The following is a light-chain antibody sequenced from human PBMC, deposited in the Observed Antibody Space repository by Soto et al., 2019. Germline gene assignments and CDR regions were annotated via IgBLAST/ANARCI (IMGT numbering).Light chain of an antibody. Sequence: EIVLTQSPGTLSLSPGERATLSCRASQSVSSSYLAWYQQKPGQAPRLLIYGASSRATGIPDRFSGSGSGTDFILTISTLEPEDFAVYYWQQYGSSPGTFGQGTKVEIK. V-gene: IGKV3-20*01. CDR2: GAS. CDR1: QSVSSSY. J-gene: IGKJ1*01. CDR3: QQYGSSPGT.